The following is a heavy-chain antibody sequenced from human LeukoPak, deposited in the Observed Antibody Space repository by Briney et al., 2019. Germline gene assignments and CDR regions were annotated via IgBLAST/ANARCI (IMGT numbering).Heavy chain of an antibody. V-gene: IGHV3-21*01. CDR1: GFTFSTYT. Sequence: GGSLRLSCAASGFTFSTYTMNWVRQAPGKGLEWVSSISSSSYIYYADSVKGRFTISRDNAKNSLYLQVNSLRAEDTAVYYCARDGRSEAGPNSFDYWGQGTLVTVSS. D-gene: IGHD1-26*01. CDR2: ISSSSYI. J-gene: IGHJ4*02. CDR3: ARDGRSEAGPNSFDY.